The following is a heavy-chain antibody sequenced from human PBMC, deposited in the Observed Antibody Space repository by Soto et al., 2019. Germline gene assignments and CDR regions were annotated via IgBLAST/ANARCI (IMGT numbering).Heavy chain of an antibody. J-gene: IGHJ4*02. CDR3: AKRSSSPVRFLEWFYFDY. CDR1: GFTFSSYA. Sequence: EVQLLESGGGLVQPGGSLRLSCAASGFTFSSYAMSWVRQAPGKGLEWVSAISGRGGSTYYADSVKGRFTISRDNSKNTLYLQMNSLRAEDTAVYYCAKRSSSPVRFLEWFYFDYWGQGTLVTVSS. V-gene: IGHV3-23*01. D-gene: IGHD3-3*01. CDR2: ISGRGGST.